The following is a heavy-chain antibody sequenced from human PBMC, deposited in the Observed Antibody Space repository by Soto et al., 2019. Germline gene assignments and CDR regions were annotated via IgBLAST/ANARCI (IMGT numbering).Heavy chain of an antibody. D-gene: IGHD3-3*01. Sequence: GGSLRLSCAASGFTFDDYAMHWVRQAPGKGLEYVSAISSNGGSTYYANSVKGRFIISRDNSKNTLYLQMGSLRAEDMAVYYCAREISPYDFWSGFPFDPWGQGTLVSVSS. V-gene: IGHV3-64*01. CDR1: GFTFDDYA. J-gene: IGHJ5*02. CDR3: AREISPYDFWSGFPFDP. CDR2: ISSNGGST.